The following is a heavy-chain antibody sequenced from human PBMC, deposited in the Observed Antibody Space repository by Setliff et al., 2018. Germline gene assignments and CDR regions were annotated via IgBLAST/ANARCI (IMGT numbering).Heavy chain of an antibody. CDR1: GYSFTSYW. Sequence: PGESLKISCQGSGYSFTSYWIGWVRQMPGKGLEWMGIIYPGDSDTRYSPSFQGQVTISADKSISTAYLQLSSLKASDTAMYYCARSRSNFWSGYFNWFDPWGQGTLVTVSS. V-gene: IGHV5-51*01. CDR3: ARSRSNFWSGYFNWFDP. CDR2: IYPGDSDT. D-gene: IGHD3-3*01. J-gene: IGHJ5*02.